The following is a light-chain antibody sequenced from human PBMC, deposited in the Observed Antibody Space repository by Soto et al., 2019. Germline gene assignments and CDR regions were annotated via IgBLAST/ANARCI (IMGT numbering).Light chain of an antibody. CDR1: QSISNN. V-gene: IGKV3-20*01. CDR2: AAS. Sequence: EKVMTQSPATLSVSPGERATLSWGASQSISNNLAWYQQKPGQTPRLLMSAASTRATGIPDRFSASGAGTDFTLSITRLEPEDVAVYYCQQYGSSTRTFGGGTKVDIK. CDR3: QQYGSSTRT. J-gene: IGKJ4*01.